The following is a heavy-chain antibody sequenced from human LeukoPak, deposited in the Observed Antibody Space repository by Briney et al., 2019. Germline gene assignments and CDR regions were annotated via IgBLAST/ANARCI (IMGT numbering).Heavy chain of an antibody. CDR3: ARTEDYGDYGNWFDP. J-gene: IGHJ5*02. Sequence: SETLSLTCTVSGGSISSYYWSWIRQPPGKGLEWIGYIYYSGSTNYNPSLKSRVTISVDTSKNQFSLKLNSMTAADTAVYYCARTEDYGDYGNWFDPWGQGTLVTVSS. D-gene: IGHD4-17*01. CDR1: GGSISSYY. CDR2: IYYSGST. V-gene: IGHV4-59*01.